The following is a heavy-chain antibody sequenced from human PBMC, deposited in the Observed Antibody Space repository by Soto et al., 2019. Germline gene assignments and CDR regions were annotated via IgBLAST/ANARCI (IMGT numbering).Heavy chain of an antibody. V-gene: IGHV4-34*01. D-gene: IGHD5-12*01. Sequence: QVRLQQWGAGLLKPSETLSLTCAVYGGSFSGYYWSWIRQPPGKGVEWIGEISHSGSTNYNPSLKSRVTISVDTSKNQFSLKLNSVTAADTAVYYCARGADIVATIGLDYWGQGTLVTVSS. CDR2: ISHSGST. J-gene: IGHJ4*02. CDR3: ARGADIVATIGLDY. CDR1: GGSFSGYY.